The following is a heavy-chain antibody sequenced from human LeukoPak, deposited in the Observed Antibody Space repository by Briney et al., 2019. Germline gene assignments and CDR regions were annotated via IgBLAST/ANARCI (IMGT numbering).Heavy chain of an antibody. J-gene: IGHJ6*03. Sequence: SEALSLTCTVSGGSISSYYWSWIRQPPGKGLEWIGYIYYSGSTNYNPSLKSRVTISVDTSKNQFSLKLSSVTAADTAVYYCARAMTDGDYYYMDVWGKGTTVTVSS. D-gene: IGHD3-22*01. CDR2: IYYSGST. V-gene: IGHV4-59*01. CDR3: ARAMTDGDYYYMDV. CDR1: GGSISSYY.